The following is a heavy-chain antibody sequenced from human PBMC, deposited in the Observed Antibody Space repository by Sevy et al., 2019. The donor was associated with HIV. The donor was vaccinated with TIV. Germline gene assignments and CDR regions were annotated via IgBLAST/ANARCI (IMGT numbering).Heavy chain of an antibody. J-gene: IGHJ4*02. V-gene: IGHV3-48*02. CDR2: ISSSSGTI. Sequence: GGSLRLSCAASGFTFSSYSMNWVRQAPGKGLEWVSYISSSSGTIYYADSVKGRFTISRDNAKNSLYLQMNSLSDEDTAVYYCARDWQGTGVGYWGQGTLVTVSS. CDR3: ARDWQGTGVGY. D-gene: IGHD3-10*01. CDR1: GFTFSSYS.